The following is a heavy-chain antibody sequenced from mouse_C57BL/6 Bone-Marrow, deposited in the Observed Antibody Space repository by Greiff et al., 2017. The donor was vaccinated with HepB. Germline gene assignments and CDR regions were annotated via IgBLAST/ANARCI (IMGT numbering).Heavy chain of an antibody. V-gene: IGHV5-4*03. CDR3: ASLTYYFDY. CDR2: ISDGGSYT. Sequence: EVKVVESGGGLVKPGGSLKLSCEASGFTFSSYAMSWVRQTPEKRLEWVATISDGGSYTYYPDNVKGRFTISRDNAKNNLYLQMSHLKSDDTAMYYCASLTYYFDYWGQGTTLTVSS. D-gene: IGHD1-1*01. J-gene: IGHJ2*01. CDR1: GFTFSSYA.